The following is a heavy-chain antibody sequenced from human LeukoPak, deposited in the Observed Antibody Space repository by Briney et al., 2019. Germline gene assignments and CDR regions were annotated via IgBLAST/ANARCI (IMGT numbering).Heavy chain of an antibody. CDR2: TYHSGST. CDR3: ARVRPYYYDSSGYYPHDAFDI. J-gene: IGHJ3*02. D-gene: IGHD3-22*01. Sequence: KPSETLSLTCAVSGYSISSGYYWGWIRPPPGKGLEGIRSTYHSGSTYYNPSLKSRVTISVDTSKNQFSLKLSSVTAADTAVYYCARVRPYYYDSSGYYPHDAFDIWGQGTMVTVSS. V-gene: IGHV4-38-2*01. CDR1: GYSISSGYY.